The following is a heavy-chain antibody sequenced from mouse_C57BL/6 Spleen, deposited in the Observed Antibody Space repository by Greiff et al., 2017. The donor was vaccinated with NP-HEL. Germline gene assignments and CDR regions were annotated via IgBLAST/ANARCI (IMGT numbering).Heavy chain of an antibody. CDR1: GFSLTSYG. CDR3: AKQDRRDYDAGNYYYAMDD. V-gene: IGHV2-9*01. Sequence: VQGLESGPGLVAPSPSLSISCTVSGFSLTSYGVDWVRQPPGKGLEWLGVIWGGGSTTYNSALMSRLSISTDNSKSQVFLKMDSMQTDDTAMYYCAKQDRRDYDAGNYYYAMDDWGQGTSVTVSS. D-gene: IGHD2-4*01. J-gene: IGHJ4*01. CDR2: IWGGGST.